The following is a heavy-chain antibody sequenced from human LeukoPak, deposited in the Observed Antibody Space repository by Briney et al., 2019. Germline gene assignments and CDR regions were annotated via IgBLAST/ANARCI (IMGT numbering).Heavy chain of an antibody. V-gene: IGHV3-30-3*01. D-gene: IGHD4-11*01. CDR2: ISYDGSNK. CDR1: GFTFSSYA. CDR3: ARDQTVTTERYDYYYYYGMDV. Sequence: PGGSLRLSCAASGFTFSSYAMHWVRQAPGKGLEWVAVISYDGSNKYYADSVKGRFTISRDNPKNTLYLQMNSLRAEDTAVYYCARDQTVTTERYDYYYYYGMDVWGQGTTVTVSS. J-gene: IGHJ6*02.